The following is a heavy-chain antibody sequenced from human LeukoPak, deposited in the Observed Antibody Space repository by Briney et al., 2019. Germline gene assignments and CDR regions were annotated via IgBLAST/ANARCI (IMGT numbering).Heavy chain of an antibody. Sequence: GGSLRLSCAASGFTFSSYEMNWVRQAPGKGLEWVSYISSSGSSIFYADSVKGQVTISRDNAKDSLYLQMNSLRAEDTAVYYCALVGARYASYYMDVWGKGITVTISS. CDR3: ALVGARYASYYMDV. D-gene: IGHD1-26*01. V-gene: IGHV3-48*03. CDR1: GFTFSSYE. J-gene: IGHJ6*03. CDR2: ISSSGSSI.